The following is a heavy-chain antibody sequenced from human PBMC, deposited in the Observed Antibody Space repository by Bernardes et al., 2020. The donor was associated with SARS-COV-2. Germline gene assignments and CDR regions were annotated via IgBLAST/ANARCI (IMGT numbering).Heavy chain of an antibody. CDR2: IHWADAK. J-gene: IGHJ1*01. CDR3: ALKTTGVTAGYFQH. CDR1: DTPLRPSGVD. V-gene: IGHV2-5*02. Sequence: SGATLIILTQILTLTCSLSDTPLRPSGVDVAWITQPPAKALEWLALIHWADAKRYSPSLKSRLTITKDISKSQVVLTMTNMDPVDTATYYCALKTTGVTAGYFQHWGQVTLVTVSS. D-gene: IGHD4-17*01.